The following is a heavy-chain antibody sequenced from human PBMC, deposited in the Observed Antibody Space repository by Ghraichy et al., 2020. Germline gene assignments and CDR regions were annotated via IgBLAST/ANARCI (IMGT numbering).Heavy chain of an antibody. Sequence: SETLSLTCTVSGGSISSYYWSWIRQPAGKGLEWIGRIYTSGSTNYNPSLKSRVTMSVDTSKNQFSLKLSSVTAADTAVYYCARDPNNWNYEGNYYGMAVWGQGTTVTVSS. J-gene: IGHJ6*02. V-gene: IGHV4-4*07. CDR3: ARDPNNWNYEGNYYGMAV. CDR1: GGSISSYY. D-gene: IGHD1-7*01. CDR2: IYTSGST.